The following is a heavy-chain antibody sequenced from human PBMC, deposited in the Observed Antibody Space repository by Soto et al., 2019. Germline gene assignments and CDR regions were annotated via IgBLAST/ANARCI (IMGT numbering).Heavy chain of an antibody. Sequence: PGGSLRLSCAASGFTFSSYSMNWVRQAPGKGLEWVSSISSSSSYIYYADSVKGRFTISRDNAKNSLYLQMNSLRAEDTAVYYCATDSGIESDYYYYRMDVWGQGTTVTVSS. V-gene: IGHV3-21*01. J-gene: IGHJ6*02. D-gene: IGHD6-13*01. CDR1: GFTFSSYS. CDR2: ISSSSSYI. CDR3: ATDSGIESDYYYYRMDV.